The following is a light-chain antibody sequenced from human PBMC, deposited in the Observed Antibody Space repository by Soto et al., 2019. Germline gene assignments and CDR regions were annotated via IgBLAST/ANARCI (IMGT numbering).Light chain of an antibody. Sequence: DIQMTQSPSTLSASVGDRVTITCRASQSISSYLNWYQQKPGKAPKLLIYDASTLQSGVPSRFSGSGSGTEFTLTISSLQPEDFATYYCQQRSGYPITFGQGTRLETK. V-gene: IGKV1-9*01. J-gene: IGKJ5*01. CDR1: QSISSY. CDR3: QQRSGYPIT. CDR2: DAS.